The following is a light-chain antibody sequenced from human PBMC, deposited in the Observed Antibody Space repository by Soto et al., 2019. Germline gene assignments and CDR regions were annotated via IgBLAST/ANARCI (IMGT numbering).Light chain of an antibody. CDR1: GSNIGSTY. J-gene: IGLJ3*02. CDR3: ASWDDSLNHWV. Sequence: QLVLTQPPSASATPGQRVTISCSGSGSNIGSTYVDWYQQLPGAAPKLLIYRNNQRPSGVPDRFSGSKSGTSASLAISGLRSEDEADYHCASWDDSLNHWVFGGGTQLTVL. CDR2: RNN. V-gene: IGLV1-47*01.